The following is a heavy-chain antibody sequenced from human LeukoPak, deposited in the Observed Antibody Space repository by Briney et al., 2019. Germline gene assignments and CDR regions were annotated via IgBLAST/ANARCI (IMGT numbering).Heavy chain of an antibody. CDR1: GGSISSYY. CDR2: ISYTGTT. Sequence: PSETLSLTCTVSGGSISSYYWSWIRQPPGKGLEWIGYISYTGTTYYNPSLRSRVTISEDTSKNLFSLKLNSVTAADTAVYYCARLGTAPFDYWGQGTLVTVSS. J-gene: IGHJ4*02. V-gene: IGHV4-59*08. CDR3: ARLGTAPFDY. D-gene: IGHD2-21*02.